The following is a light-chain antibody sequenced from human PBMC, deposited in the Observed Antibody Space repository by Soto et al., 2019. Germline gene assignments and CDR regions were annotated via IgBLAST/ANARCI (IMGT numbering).Light chain of an antibody. J-gene: IGLJ1*01. CDR1: SSNVGGYNY. CDR2: EVS. CDR3: GSYTTSSTLAV. V-gene: IGLV2-14*01. Sequence: QAVLALPGSVAGSPGQSITISCTGTSSNVGGYNYVSWYQPHPGRAPKLIIYEVSNRPSGVSDRFSGSKSGNTASLTISGPQDEDEADYYCGSYTTSSTLAVFGTGKKVTV.